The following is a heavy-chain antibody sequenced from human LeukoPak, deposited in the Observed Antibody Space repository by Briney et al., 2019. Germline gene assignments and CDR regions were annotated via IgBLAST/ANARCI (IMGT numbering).Heavy chain of an antibody. CDR3: ARGATYYDFWSGLKVSDY. Sequence: HSGDSLRLSCAASGFTFSTYWMSWVRQAPGKGLEWVANIKHDGSERYYADSVKGRFTISRDNTKNSLYLQMNSLRVEDTAVYFCARGATYYDFWSGLKVSDYWGQGTLVTVSS. CDR1: GFTFSTYW. V-gene: IGHV3-7*01. J-gene: IGHJ4*02. CDR2: IKHDGSER. D-gene: IGHD3-3*01.